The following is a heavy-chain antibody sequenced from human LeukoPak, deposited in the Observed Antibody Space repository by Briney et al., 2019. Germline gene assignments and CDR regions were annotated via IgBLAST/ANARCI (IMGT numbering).Heavy chain of an antibody. V-gene: IGHV1-2*02. CDR1: GYTFTDSD. D-gene: IGHD3-22*01. CDR2: INPNSGGT. Sequence: ASVKVSCKAFGYTFTDSDMNCVRQAPGQGLEWMGWINPNSGGTNYAQMFQGRVTMTRDTSISTAYMELSRLKSDDTAVYYCAKHYYDSNEGYYLVYPCQGNLVTVSS. J-gene: IGHJ4*02. CDR3: AKHYYDSNEGYYLVY.